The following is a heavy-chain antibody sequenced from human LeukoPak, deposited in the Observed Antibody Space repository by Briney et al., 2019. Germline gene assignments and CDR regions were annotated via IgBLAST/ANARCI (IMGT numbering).Heavy chain of an antibody. CDR2: INTNTGNP. CDR3: ARDLRRGIAAAPGY. V-gene: IGHV7-4-1*02. D-gene: IGHD6-13*01. Sequence: ASVKVSCKASGYTFTSYAMNWVRQAPGQGLEWMGWINTNTGNPTYAQGFTGRFVFSLDTSVSTAYLQISSLKAEDTAVYYCARDLRRGIAAAPGYWGQGTLVTVSS. J-gene: IGHJ4*02. CDR1: GYTFTSYA.